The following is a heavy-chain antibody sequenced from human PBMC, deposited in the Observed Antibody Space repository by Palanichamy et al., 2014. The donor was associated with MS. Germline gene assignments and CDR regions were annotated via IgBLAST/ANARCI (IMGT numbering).Heavy chain of an antibody. CDR1: GFTFSSYA. CDR2: ISGGGDRT. CDR3: AKYCGGSCYSGFDY. V-gene: IGHV3-23*01. Sequence: EVQLLESGGGLVQPGGSLRLSCAASGFTFSSYAMSWVHQTPGKGLEWVSTISGGGDRTYYADSVKGRFTISRDNSKNTLYLQMNSLRAEDTAVYYCAKYCGGSCYSGFDYRGQGTLVTVSS. D-gene: IGHD2-15*01. J-gene: IGHJ4*02.